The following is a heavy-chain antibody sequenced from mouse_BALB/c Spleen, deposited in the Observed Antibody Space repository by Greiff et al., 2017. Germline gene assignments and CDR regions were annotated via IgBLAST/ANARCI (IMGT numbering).Heavy chain of an antibody. J-gene: IGHJ4*01. CDR2: ISYDGSN. V-gene: IGHV3-6*02. D-gene: IGHD2-14*01. CDR3: ARGVRGIAMDY. Sequence: EVQLQESGPGLVKPSQSLSLTCSVTGYSITSGYYWNWIRQFPGNKLEWMGYISYDGSNNYNPSLKNRISITRDTSKNQFFLKLNSVTTEDTATYYCARGVRGIAMDYWGQGTSVTVSS. CDR1: GYSITSGYY.